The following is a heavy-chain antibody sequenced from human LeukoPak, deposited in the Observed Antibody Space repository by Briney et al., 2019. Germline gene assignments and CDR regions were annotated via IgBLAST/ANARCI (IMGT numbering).Heavy chain of an antibody. V-gene: IGHV1-8*01. Sequence: GASVKVSCKASGYTFTSYDINWVRQATGQGLEWMGWMNPNSGNTGYAQKFQGRVTMTRDTSTSTVYMELSSLRSEDTAVYYCARTISHYQRITMVRGVTSGPYYFDYWGQGTLVTVSS. CDR1: GYTFTSYD. CDR3: ARTISHYQRITMVRGVTSGPYYFDY. CDR2: MNPNSGNT. D-gene: IGHD3-10*01. J-gene: IGHJ4*02.